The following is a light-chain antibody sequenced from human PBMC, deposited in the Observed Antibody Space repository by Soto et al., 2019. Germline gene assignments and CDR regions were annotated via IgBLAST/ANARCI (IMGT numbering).Light chain of an antibody. V-gene: IGKV3-20*01. CDR1: QSIGSSY. Sequence: EIVLTQSPGTLSLSPGERATLSCRASQSIGSSYFAWYQQKPGQAPRLLIYGASNRATGIPERFSGSGYGKDFTITISSREPDDFAAYCCRQYCRSPRWTFGQGTKVEIK. CDR3: RQYCRSPRWT. CDR2: GAS. J-gene: IGKJ1*01.